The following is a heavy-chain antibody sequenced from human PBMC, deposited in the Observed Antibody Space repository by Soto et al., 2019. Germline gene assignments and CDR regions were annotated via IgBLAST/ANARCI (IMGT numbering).Heavy chain of an antibody. D-gene: IGHD1-26*01. CDR3: ARVEVGATVS. CDR1: GYTFTSYY. J-gene: IGHJ5*02. CDR2: INPSGGST. Sequence: QVQLVQSGAEVKKPGASVKVSCKASGYTFTSYYMHWVRQAPGQGLEWMGIINPSGGSTSYAQKFQGRVTMPRDPSTSSGYMEVGSLSSEDTAVYYCARVEVGATVSWGQEPRVTVSS. V-gene: IGHV1-46*01.